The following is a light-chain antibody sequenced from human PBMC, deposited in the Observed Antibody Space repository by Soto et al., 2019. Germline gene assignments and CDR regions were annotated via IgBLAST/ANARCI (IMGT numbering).Light chain of an antibody. Sequence: DIQMTQSPSSLSASVGDRVTITCRASQSISSYLNWYQQKPGKAPKLLIYAASSLQSGVPSRFSGSGSGTDFTLTISSLQHEDFATYNCQQSYSTPWTFGQGTKVEIK. CDR3: QQSYSTPWT. CDR2: AAS. CDR1: QSISSY. J-gene: IGKJ1*01. V-gene: IGKV1-39*01.